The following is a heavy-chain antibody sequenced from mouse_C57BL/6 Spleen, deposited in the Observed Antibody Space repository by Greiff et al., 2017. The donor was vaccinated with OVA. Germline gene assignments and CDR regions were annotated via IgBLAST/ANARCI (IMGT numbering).Heavy chain of an antibody. D-gene: IGHD1-1*01. V-gene: IGHV1-80*01. CDR1: GYAFSSYW. J-gene: IGHJ4*01. CDR2: IYPGDGDT. CDR3: ARERIYYYGSSYGGAMDY. Sequence: QVQLKESGAELVKPGASVKISCKASGYAFSSYWMNWVKQRPGKGLEWIGQIYPGDGDTNYNGKFKGKATLTADKSSSTAYMQLSSLTSEDSAVYFCARERIYYYGSSYGGAMDYWGQGTSVTVSS.